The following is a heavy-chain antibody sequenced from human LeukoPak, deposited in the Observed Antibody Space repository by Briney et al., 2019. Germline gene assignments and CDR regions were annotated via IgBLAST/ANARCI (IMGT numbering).Heavy chain of an antibody. CDR1: GFTFSNYA. Sequence: GGSLRLSCAASGFTFSNYAMSWVRQAPGKGLEWVSSISSSSSYIYYADSVKGRFTISRDNAKNSLYLQMNSLRAEDTAVYYCAREKWLHSTFFDYWGQGTLVTVSS. D-gene: IGHD5-24*01. J-gene: IGHJ4*02. CDR2: ISSSSSYI. CDR3: AREKWLHSTFFDY. V-gene: IGHV3-21*01.